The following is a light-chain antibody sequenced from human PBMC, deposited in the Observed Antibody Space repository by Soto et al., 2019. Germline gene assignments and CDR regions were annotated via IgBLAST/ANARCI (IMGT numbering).Light chain of an antibody. CDR1: SSDVGGYNY. CDR2: DVS. V-gene: IGLV2-14*03. J-gene: IGLJ1*01. Sequence: LTQPASVSGAPGQSIAISCTGTSSDVGGYNYVSWYQHHPGKAPKLMVYDVSNRPSGVSNRFSGSKSGNTASLTISGLQAEDEADYYCSSYTSSSTYVFGTGTKVTVL. CDR3: SSYTSSSTYV.